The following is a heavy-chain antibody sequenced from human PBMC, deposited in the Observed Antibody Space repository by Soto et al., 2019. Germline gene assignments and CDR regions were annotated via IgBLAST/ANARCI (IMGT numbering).Heavy chain of an antibody. J-gene: IGHJ6*02. CDR3: ARDSWEQRSYYYGMDV. V-gene: IGHV4-31*03. Sequence: LSLTCTVSGGSISSGGYYWSWIRQHPGKGLEWIGYIYYSGSTYYNPSLKSRVTISVDTSKNQFSLKLSSVTAADTAVYYCARDSWEQRSYYYGMDVWGQGTTVTVSS. CDR2: IYYSGST. CDR1: GGSISSGGYY. D-gene: IGHD1-26*01.